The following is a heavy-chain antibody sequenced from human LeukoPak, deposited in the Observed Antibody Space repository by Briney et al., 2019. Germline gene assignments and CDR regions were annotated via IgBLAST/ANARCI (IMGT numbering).Heavy chain of an antibody. Sequence: SSETLSLTCTVSGGSISGYYWSWIRQPPGKGLEWIGEINHSGSTNYNPSLKSRVTISVDTSKNQLSLKLNSVTAADTAVYYCARGFRYIGFAIAVPGTPYYFDYWGQGTLVTVSS. CDR1: GGSISGYY. V-gene: IGHV4-34*01. CDR2: INHSGST. D-gene: IGHD6-19*01. CDR3: ARGFRYIGFAIAVPGTPYYFDY. J-gene: IGHJ4*02.